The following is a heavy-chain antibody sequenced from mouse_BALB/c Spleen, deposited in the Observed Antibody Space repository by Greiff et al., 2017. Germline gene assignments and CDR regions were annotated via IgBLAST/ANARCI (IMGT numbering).Heavy chain of an antibody. V-gene: IGHV1-74*01. CDR1: GYTFTSYY. CDR2: IHPSDSET. Sequence: QVQLQQSGAELVKPGASVKLSCKASGYTFTSYYMYWVKQRPGQGLEWIGMIHPSDSETRLNQKFKDKATLTVDKSSSTAYMQLSSPTSEDSAVYYCAKLWDGYAMDYWGQGTSVTVSS. D-gene: IGHD4-1*01. J-gene: IGHJ4*01. CDR3: AKLWDGYAMDY.